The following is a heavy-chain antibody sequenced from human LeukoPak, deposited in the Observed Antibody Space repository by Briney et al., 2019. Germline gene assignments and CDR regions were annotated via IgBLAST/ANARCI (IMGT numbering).Heavy chain of an antibody. CDR3: ARLTPGRFYMDV. D-gene: IGHD7-27*01. V-gene: IGHV4-4*09. Sequence: PSETLPLTCTVSGGSISDYFWSWIRQPPGKGLEWIGYVYSSGSGNYNPSLKSRVTISLDTSKNQFSLKLNSVTAADTAVYYCARLTPGRFYMDVWGKGTTVTVSS. CDR2: VYSSGSG. J-gene: IGHJ6*03. CDR1: GGSISDYF.